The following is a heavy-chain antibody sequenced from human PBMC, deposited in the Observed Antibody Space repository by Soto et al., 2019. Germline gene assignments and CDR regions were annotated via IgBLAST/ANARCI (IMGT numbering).Heavy chain of an antibody. Sequence: QVQLQESGPGLVKPSETLSLTCTVSGGSISSYYWSWIRQPPGKGLEWIGYIYYSGSTNYSPSLKSRVTISVDTSKNQFSLKLSSVTAADTAVYYCARALILTGYYIHDAFDIWGQGTMVTVSS. CDR1: GGSISSYY. D-gene: IGHD3-9*01. CDR2: IYYSGST. J-gene: IGHJ3*02. V-gene: IGHV4-59*01. CDR3: ARALILTGYYIHDAFDI.